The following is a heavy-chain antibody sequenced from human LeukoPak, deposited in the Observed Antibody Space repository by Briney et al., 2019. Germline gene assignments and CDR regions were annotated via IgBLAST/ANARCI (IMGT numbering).Heavy chain of an antibody. V-gene: IGHV3-11*04. CDR2: ISNTGSTI. CDR1: GFTFSDYY. CDR3: AELGITMIGGV. Sequence: GGSLRLSCAASGFTFSDYYMSWIRQAPGKGLEYISYISNTGSTIDYADSVKGRFTISRDNAKNSLYLQMNSLRAEDTAVYYCAELGITMIGGVWGKGTTVTISS. D-gene: IGHD3-10*02. J-gene: IGHJ6*04.